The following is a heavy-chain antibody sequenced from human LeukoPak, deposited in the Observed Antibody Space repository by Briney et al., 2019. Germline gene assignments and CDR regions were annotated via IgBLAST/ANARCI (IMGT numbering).Heavy chain of an antibody. CDR3: ARDTSAWRYGMDV. Sequence: GSLRLSCEASGFTFRSHWMSWVRQAPGKGLEWVAIIKQDGSEKDYVDSVTGRFTISRDNAKNSLYLKMNSLRDEDTAVYSCARDTSAWRYGMDVWGQGTTVTVSS. CDR2: IKQDGSEK. V-gene: IGHV3-7*01. J-gene: IGHJ6*02. CDR1: GFTFRSHW. D-gene: IGHD6-19*01.